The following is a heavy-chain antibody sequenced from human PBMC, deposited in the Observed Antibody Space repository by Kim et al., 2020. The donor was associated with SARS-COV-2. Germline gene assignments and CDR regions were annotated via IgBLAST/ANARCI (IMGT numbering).Heavy chain of an antibody. CDR1: GFTFSSYW. Sequence: GGSLRLSCAASGFTFSSYWMSWVRQAPGKGLEWVANIKQDGSEKYYVDSVKGRFTISRDNAKNSLYLQMNSLRAEDTAVYYCAREGDIVVVPAAIPYYYYYMDVGGKGTTVTVSS. CDR3: AREGDIVVVPAAIPYYYYYMDV. CDR2: IKQDGSEK. D-gene: IGHD2-2*01. V-gene: IGHV3-7*01. J-gene: IGHJ6*03.